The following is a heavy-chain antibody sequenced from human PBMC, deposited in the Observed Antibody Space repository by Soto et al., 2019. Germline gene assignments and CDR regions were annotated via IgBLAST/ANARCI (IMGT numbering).Heavy chain of an antibody. D-gene: IGHD1-26*01. V-gene: IGHV1-18*03. J-gene: IGHJ6*02. CDR2: ISAYNGNT. Sequence: QGQLVQSGAEVKKPGASVKVSCQASGYTFTNYGVSWVRQAPGQGLEWMGWISAYNGNTNYAQKLQGRLTMTTDTSTRTAYLELRSLRSDDMAVYYCARDGMATLRRYFYGMDVWGQGTTVTVSS. CDR3: ARDGMATLRRYFYGMDV. CDR1: GYTFTNYG.